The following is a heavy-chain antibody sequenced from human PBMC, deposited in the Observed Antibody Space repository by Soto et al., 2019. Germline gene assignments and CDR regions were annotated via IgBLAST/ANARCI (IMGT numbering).Heavy chain of an antibody. CDR3: ARQITYTCDF. CDR1: GYRLDAAW. CDR2: IKPGGSDL. J-gene: IGHJ4*02. Sequence: EVQLVQSGAEVKKPGESLKISCKGVGYRLDAAWIGWVRQMPGKGLEWMGIIKPGGSDLRYSQSFRGQVALSADAAVHTAYLQWDSLQASDTAMYYCARQITYTCDFWGKGTLVSVSS. D-gene: IGHD3-10*01. V-gene: IGHV5-51*01.